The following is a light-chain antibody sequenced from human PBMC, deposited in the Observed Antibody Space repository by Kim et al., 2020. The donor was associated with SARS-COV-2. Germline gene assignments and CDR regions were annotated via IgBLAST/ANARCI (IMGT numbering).Light chain of an antibody. CDR2: GAS. J-gene: IGKJ5*01. CDR1: QSVGSN. Sequence: EIVMTQSPATLSVSPGERATLSCRASQSVGSNLAWYQQKPGQAPRLLLYGASTRATGIPARFSGSGSGTEFTLTISSLQSEDVAVYYCQQFYNWPPLTFGQGTRLEIK. CDR3: QQFYNWPPLT. V-gene: IGKV3-15*01.